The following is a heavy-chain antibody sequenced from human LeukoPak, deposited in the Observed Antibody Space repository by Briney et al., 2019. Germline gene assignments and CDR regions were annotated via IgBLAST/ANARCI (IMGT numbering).Heavy chain of an antibody. V-gene: IGHV3-53*01. J-gene: IGHJ4*02. D-gene: IGHD6-6*01. CDR2: IYSGGST. CDR3: ARDKGTSYLSSFDY. CDR1: GFTVSSNY. Sequence: GGSLRLSCAASGFTVSSNYMSRVRQAPGKGLEWVSVIYSGGSTYYADSVKGRFTISRDNSKNTLYLQMNSLRAEDTAVYYCARDKGTSYLSSFDYWGQGTLVTVSS.